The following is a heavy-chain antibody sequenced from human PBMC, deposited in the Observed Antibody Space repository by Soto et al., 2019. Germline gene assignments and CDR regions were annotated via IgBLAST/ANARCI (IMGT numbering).Heavy chain of an antibody. CDR3: ARDGYNEFDY. V-gene: IGHV4-31*03. CDR1: AGSITSARSY. D-gene: IGHD5-18*01. J-gene: IGHJ4*02. CDR2: IYYSGST. Sequence: PSETLSLPCTPSAGSITSARSYCSCSRQHPGKGLEWIGYIYYSGSTYYNPSLKSRVTMSVDTSKNQFSLKLSSVTAADTAGYYCARDGYNEFDYWGQGTLVTVSS.